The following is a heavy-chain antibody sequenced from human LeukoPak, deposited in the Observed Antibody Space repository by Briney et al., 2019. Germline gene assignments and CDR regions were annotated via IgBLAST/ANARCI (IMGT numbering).Heavy chain of an antibody. J-gene: IGHJ4*02. Sequence: GGSLRLSCAASGFTFSSYGMHWARQAPGKGLEWVAVISYDGSNKYYADSVKGRFTISRDNSKNTLYLQMNSLRAEDTAVYYCAKDGYSSGWKVFDYWGQGTLVTVSS. V-gene: IGHV3-30*18. CDR1: GFTFSSYG. CDR2: ISYDGSNK. D-gene: IGHD6-19*01. CDR3: AKDGYSSGWKVFDY.